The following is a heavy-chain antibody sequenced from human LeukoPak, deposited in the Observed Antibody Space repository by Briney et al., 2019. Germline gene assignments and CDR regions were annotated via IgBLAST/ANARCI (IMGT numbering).Heavy chain of an antibody. Sequence: PGGSLRLSCAASGFTFSSYAMHWVRQAPGKGLEWVAVISYDGSNKYYADSVKGRFTISRDNSKNTLYLQMNSLRAEDTAVYYCARDMVAGWSFFDYWGQGTLVTVSS. CDR1: GFTFSSYA. J-gene: IGHJ4*02. CDR3: ARDMVAGWSFFDY. CDR2: ISYDGSNK. D-gene: IGHD4/OR15-4a*01. V-gene: IGHV3-30-3*01.